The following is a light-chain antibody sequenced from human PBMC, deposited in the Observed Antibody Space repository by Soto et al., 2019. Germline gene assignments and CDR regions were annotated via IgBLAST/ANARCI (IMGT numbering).Light chain of an antibody. Sequence: QSALTQPTSVSGSPGQSLTISCTGNHNDIGTYDYVSWYQQHPGRAPRLLIHGVTTRPSGISGRFSASKSGLTASLTISGLQPEDEADYYCSSFTSNRIYGFGPGTKVTVL. CDR3: SSFTSNRIYG. V-gene: IGLV2-14*03. CDR2: GVT. J-gene: IGLJ1*01. CDR1: HNDIGTYDY.